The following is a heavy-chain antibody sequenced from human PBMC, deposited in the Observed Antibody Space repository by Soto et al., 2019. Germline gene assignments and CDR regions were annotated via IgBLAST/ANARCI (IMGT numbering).Heavy chain of an antibody. Sequence: GGSLRLSCAASGFTFSSHSMNWVRQAPGKGLEWVSSITSSSSYINYADSVKGRFTISRDNAKTSLYLQMNSLRAEDTAVYYCARVSMIVVVMYYGTDVWGQGTTVTVSS. CDR3: ARVSMIVVVMYYGTDV. V-gene: IGHV3-21*01. CDR1: GFTFSSHS. CDR2: ITSSSSYI. J-gene: IGHJ6*02. D-gene: IGHD3-22*01.